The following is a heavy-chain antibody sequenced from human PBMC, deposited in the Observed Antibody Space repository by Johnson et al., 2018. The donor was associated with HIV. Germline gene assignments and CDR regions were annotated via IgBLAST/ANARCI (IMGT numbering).Heavy chain of an antibody. CDR3: VRGGLGYQNIHDALDI. CDR2: IYWNGGRT. J-gene: IGHJ3*02. CDR1: GFPFDDYG. Sequence: VQLVESGGGVVRPGGSLRLSCAASGFPFDDYGMSWVRQAPGKGLEWVSGIYWNGGRTSYADSVKGRFTISRDNAKNSLYLQMNSLRAEDTALYYCVRGGLGYQNIHDALDIWGQGTMVTVSS. V-gene: IGHV3-20*04. D-gene: IGHD2-2*01.